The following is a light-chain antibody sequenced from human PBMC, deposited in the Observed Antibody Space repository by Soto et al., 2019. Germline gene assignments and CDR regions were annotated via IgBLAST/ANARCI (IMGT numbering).Light chain of an antibody. CDR1: QGISNW. J-gene: IGKJ4*01. V-gene: IGKV1-12*01. CDR3: QLANSFPLT. Sequence: DVQMTQSPSSVSASVGDRVSITCRASQGISNWLAWYQQKPGRAPKLLIYTGSSLQSGVPSRFSGTGSGTDFTLTISSLQPEDVATYYCQLANSFPLTFAVGTKVEIK. CDR2: TGS.